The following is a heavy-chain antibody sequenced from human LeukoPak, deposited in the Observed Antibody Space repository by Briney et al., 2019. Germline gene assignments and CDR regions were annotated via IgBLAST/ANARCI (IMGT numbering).Heavy chain of an antibody. CDR2: IYYSGST. V-gene: IGHV4-31*03. J-gene: IGHJ4*02. D-gene: IGHD3-22*01. Sequence: PSRTLSLTCTVSGGSISSGGYYWSWIRQHPGKGLEWIGYIYYSGSTYYNPSLKSRVTISVDTSKNQFSLKLSSVTAADTAVYYCARAKYYYDSSGYYRLFDYWGQGTLVTVSS. CDR3: ARAKYYYDSSGYYRLFDY. CDR1: GGSISSGGYY.